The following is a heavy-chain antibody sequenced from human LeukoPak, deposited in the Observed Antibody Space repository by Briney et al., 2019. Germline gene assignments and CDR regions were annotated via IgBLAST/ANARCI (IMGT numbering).Heavy chain of an antibody. J-gene: IGHJ6*03. CDR3: ARVGNYYYYYMDV. Sequence: SETLSLTCTVSGGSISSSNYYWGWIRQPPGRGLEWIGSIYYSGSTYYNPSLKSRVTISVDTSKNQFSLKVSSVTAADTAVYYCARVGNYYYYYMDVWGKGTTVTVSS. V-gene: IGHV4-39*07. CDR2: IYYSGST. D-gene: IGHD7-27*01. CDR1: GGSISSSNYY.